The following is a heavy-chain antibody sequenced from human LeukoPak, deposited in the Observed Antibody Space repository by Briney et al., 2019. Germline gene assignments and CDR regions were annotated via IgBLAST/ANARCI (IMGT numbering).Heavy chain of an antibody. CDR3: ARTTPGSVDV. CDR1: GFTFSDYY. D-gene: IGHD3-10*01. Sequence: KSGGSLRLSCAASGFTFSDYYMSWIRQAPGKGLEWLSYISSSGSGIFYADSVKGRFTMSRDSAKNSLYLQMNSLRAEDTAVYYCARTTPGSVDVWGKGTTVTVSS. CDR2: ISSSGSGI. V-gene: IGHV3-11*04. J-gene: IGHJ6*04.